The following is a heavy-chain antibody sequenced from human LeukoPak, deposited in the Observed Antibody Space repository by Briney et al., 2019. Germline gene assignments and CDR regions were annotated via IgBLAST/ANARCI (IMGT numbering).Heavy chain of an antibody. CDR1: AFTFSSYA. CDR2: MSGRGGST. J-gene: IGHJ6*03. V-gene: IGHV3-23*01. Sequence: GGSLRLSCAASAFTFSSYAMSWVRQAPGKGLEWVSAMSGRGGSTYYADSVKGRITISRDNSKTTLYLQMNSLRAGDTAVYYCAKHESYYYYFYMDVWGKGTTVTVSS. CDR3: AKHESYYYYFYMDV.